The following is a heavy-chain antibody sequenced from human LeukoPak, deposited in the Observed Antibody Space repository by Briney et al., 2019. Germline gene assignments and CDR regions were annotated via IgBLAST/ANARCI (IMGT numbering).Heavy chain of an antibody. D-gene: IGHD1-26*01. CDR1: GFTFSSYA. CDR2: ISGSGGST. Sequence: GGSLRLSCAASGFTFSSYAMSWVRQAPGKGLEWVSAISGSGGSTYYAHSVKGRFTISRDNSKNTLYLQMNSLRAEDTAVYSCARGGLWEVSSTTVIDYWGQGTLVTVSS. J-gene: IGHJ4*02. V-gene: IGHV3-23*01. CDR3: ARGGLWEVSSTTVIDY.